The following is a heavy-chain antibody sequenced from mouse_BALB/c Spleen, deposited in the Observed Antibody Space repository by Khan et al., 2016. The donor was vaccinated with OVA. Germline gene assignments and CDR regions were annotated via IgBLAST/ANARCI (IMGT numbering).Heavy chain of an antibody. V-gene: IGHV1-76*01. CDR2: IYPGTDNS. J-gene: IGHJ2*01. CDR3: AREEALYHFDH. CDR1: GYIFTSYW. D-gene: IGHD3-2*02. Sequence: QVQLKQSGAELVRPGASVKLSCKTSGYIFTSYWIHWVKQRSGQGHEWIARIYPGTDNSYYNEKFKDKATLTADKSSSTAYMQLSSLKSEDSDVYICAREEALYHFDHWGQGTTLTVAS.